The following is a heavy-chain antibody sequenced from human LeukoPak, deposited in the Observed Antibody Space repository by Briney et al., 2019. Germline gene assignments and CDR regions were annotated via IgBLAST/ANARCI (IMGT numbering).Heavy chain of an antibody. CDR2: ISAYNGNT. CDR3: ARDEGSYSIN. D-gene: IGHD1-26*01. V-gene: IGHV1-18*01. CDR1: GGTFSSYA. Sequence: ASVKVSCKASGGTFSSYAISWVRQAPGQGLEWMGWISAYNGNTNYAQKLQGRVTMTTDTSTSTAYMELRSLRSDDTAVYYCARDEGSYSINWGQGTLVTVSS. J-gene: IGHJ4*02.